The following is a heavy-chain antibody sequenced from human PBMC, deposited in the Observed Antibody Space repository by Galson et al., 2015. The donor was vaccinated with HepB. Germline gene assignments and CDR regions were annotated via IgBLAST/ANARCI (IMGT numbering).Heavy chain of an antibody. CDR3: ARAWTSRPSTRQTDHFDH. D-gene: IGHD1-1*01. V-gene: IGHV6-1*01. J-gene: IGHJ4*02. Sequence: CAISGDSVSSRTASWNWIRQSPSRGLEWLGSTYYMSKWYNEYATSVGGRININPDTTENHFSLHLNSVTPEDTAIYYCARAWTSRPSTRQTDHFDHWGQGTLVTVSS. CDR2: TYYMSKWYN. CDR1: GDSVSSRTAS.